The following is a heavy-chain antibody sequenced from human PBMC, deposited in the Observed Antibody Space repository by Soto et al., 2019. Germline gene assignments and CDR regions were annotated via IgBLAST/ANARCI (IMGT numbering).Heavy chain of an antibody. D-gene: IGHD3-9*01. V-gene: IGHV6-1*01. CDR1: GDSVSTNSAA. J-gene: IGHJ4*02. CDR2: TFYRSKWFT. Sequence: SQTLSLTCAISGDSVSTNSAAWNWIRQSPPRGLEWLGRTFYRSKWFTDYAESLKGRITVNPDTSKNQLSLQLNSVTPEDTAVYYCVREELTRRFDYWGQGTQVTVSS. CDR3: VREELTRRFDY.